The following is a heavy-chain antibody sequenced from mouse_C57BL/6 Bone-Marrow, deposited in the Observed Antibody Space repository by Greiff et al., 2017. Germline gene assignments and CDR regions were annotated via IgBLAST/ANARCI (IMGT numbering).Heavy chain of an antibody. J-gene: IGHJ3*01. D-gene: IGHD2-3*01. CDR1: GYTFTSYW. CDR3: AREDGYYHAY. Sequence: VQLQQSGAELVRPGTSVKLSCKASGYTFTSYWMHWVKQRPGQGLEWIGVIDPSDSYTNYNQKFKGKATLTVDTSSSTAYMQLSSLTSEDSAVYYCAREDGYYHAYWGQGALVTVSA. CDR2: IDPSDSYT. V-gene: IGHV1-59*01.